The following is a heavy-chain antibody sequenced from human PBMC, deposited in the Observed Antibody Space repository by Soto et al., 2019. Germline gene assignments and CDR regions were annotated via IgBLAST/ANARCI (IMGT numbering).Heavy chain of an antibody. V-gene: IGHV3-33*08. D-gene: IGHD1-26*01. Sequence: GGSLRLSCAASGFTFSSYVMHWVRQAPGKGLEWVAVIWYDGSNKYYADSVKGRFTISRDNSKNTLYLQMNSLRAEDTAVYYCARASVQVGATYYYYYGMDVWGQGTTVTVSS. CDR1: GFTFSSYV. CDR2: IWYDGSNK. CDR3: ARASVQVGATYYYYYGMDV. J-gene: IGHJ6*02.